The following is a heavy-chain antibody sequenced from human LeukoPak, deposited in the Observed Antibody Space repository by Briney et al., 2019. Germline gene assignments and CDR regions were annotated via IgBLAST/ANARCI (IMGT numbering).Heavy chain of an antibody. CDR2: INPSGGST. CDR3: ARDPGSKDYDY. CDR1: GYTFTSYY. V-gene: IGHV1-46*01. J-gene: IGHJ4*02. D-gene: IGHD4-11*01. Sequence: ASVKVSCKASGYTFTSYYMHWVRQAPGQGLEWMGIINPSGGSTSYAQEFQGRVTMTRDTSTSTVYMELSSLRSEDTAVYYCARDPGSKDYDYWGQGTLVTVSS.